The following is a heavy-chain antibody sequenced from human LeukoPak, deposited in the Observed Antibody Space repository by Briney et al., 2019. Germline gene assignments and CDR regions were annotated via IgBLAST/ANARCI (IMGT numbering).Heavy chain of an antibody. CDR1: GYTFTRYD. D-gene: IGHD2-15*01. CDR3: ARVGSLYYFDY. V-gene: IGHV1-2*02. Sequence: ASVKVSCKASGYTFTRYDINWVRQATGQGLEWMGWINPNSGGTNYAQKFQGRVTMTRDTSISTAYMELSRLRSDDTAVYYCARVGSLYYFDYWGHGTLVTVSS. J-gene: IGHJ4*01. CDR2: INPNSGGT.